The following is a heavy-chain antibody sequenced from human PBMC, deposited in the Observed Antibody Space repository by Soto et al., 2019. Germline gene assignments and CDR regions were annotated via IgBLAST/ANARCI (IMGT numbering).Heavy chain of an antibody. Sequence: QVQLVQSGAEVKKPGASVKVSCXASGYXFTSYGISWVRQAPGXGLEWMGWISAYNGNTNYAQKLQGRVTMTTDTSTSTAYMELRSLRSDDTAVYYCARESYYYGSGSYSFDYWGQGTLVTVSS. V-gene: IGHV1-18*01. CDR1: GYXFTSYG. J-gene: IGHJ4*02. CDR3: ARESYYYGSGSYSFDY. D-gene: IGHD3-10*01. CDR2: ISAYNGNT.